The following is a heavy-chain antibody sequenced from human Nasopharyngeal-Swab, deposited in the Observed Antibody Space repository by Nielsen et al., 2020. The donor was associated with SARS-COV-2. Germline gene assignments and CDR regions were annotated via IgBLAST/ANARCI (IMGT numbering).Heavy chain of an antibody. Sequence: GGSLRLACSASGFTFSSDAMHWVRQAPGKGLEYVSAISSNGGSTYYADSVKGRFTISRDNSKNTLYLQMSSLRAEDTAVYYCVKDLGTGVRFDPWGQGTLVTVSS. D-gene: IGHD3-10*01. V-gene: IGHV3-64D*06. J-gene: IGHJ5*02. CDR1: GFTFSSDA. CDR2: ISSNGGST. CDR3: VKDLGTGVRFDP.